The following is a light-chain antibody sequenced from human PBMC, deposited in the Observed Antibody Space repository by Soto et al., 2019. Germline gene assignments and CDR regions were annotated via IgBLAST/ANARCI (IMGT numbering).Light chain of an antibody. Sequence: DIVMTQSPDSLAVSLGERATINCKSSQSVLYSSNNKNYLAWYQQKPGQPPKLLIYWASTRESGVPDRCSGSGSGTDFTLTISSLQAEDVAVYYCQQYYSTPWTFGQGTKLEIK. CDR1: QSVLYSSNNKNY. V-gene: IGKV4-1*01. CDR3: QQYYSTPWT. J-gene: IGKJ2*02. CDR2: WAS.